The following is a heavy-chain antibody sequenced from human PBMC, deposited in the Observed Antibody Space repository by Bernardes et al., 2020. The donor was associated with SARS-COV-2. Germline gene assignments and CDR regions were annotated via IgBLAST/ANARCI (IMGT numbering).Heavy chain of an antibody. CDR3: ARVRHYDGFELGVDFEN. Sequence: SVKVSCKASGGTFRNYAFIWVRQGPGQGLEWMGGIIPMFRTTNYAQNFQDRVTITADQSTSTVYMELSSLKSEDTAIYYCARVRHYDGFELGVDFENWGQGTLVTVSS. CDR2: IIPMFRTT. D-gene: IGHD3-22*01. CDR1: GGTFRNYA. J-gene: IGHJ4*02. V-gene: IGHV1-69*13.